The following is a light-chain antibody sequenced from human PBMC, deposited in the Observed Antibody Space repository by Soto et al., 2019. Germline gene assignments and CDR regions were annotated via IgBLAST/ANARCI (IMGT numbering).Light chain of an antibody. CDR2: SAS. Sequence: IQMTQSPSSLSASVGDRVTITCRSSETISDYLTWYQHKPGEAPKVLISSASTLRGGVPSRFSGTGSGTDFTLTISSLQPEDVATYYCQQTFSTLLSFGEGTKVE. CDR3: QQTFSTLLS. V-gene: IGKV1-39*01. CDR1: ETISDY. J-gene: IGKJ4*01.